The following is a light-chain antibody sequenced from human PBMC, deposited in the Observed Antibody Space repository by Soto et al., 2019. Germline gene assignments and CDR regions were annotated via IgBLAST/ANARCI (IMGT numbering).Light chain of an antibody. CDR3: SSYTTSGTLVV. V-gene: IGLV2-14*03. J-gene: IGLJ2*01. Sequence: QSALTQPASVSGSPGQSITISCTGTSSDVGAYNYVSWYQQHPGKAPKLIIYDVSNRPSGLSDRFSGSKSGNTASLTISGLQPEDEADYYCSSYTTSGTLVVFGGGPKLTVL. CDR1: SSDVGAYNY. CDR2: DVS.